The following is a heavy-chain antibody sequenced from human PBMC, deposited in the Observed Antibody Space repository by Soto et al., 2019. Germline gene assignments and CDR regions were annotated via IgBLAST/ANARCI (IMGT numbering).Heavy chain of an antibody. D-gene: IGHD1-1*01. J-gene: IGHJ3*01. Sequence: GGSLRLSCAAFGFTISGKKYVAWVRQAPGKGLEWVSALYDLDGSFYAASVKGRFTTSSDSSKTTVYLQMNDLRPDDTAVYYCSTWHQRQHAYDVWGQGTSVTGS. CDR2: LYDLDGS. CDR1: GFTISGKKY. V-gene: IGHV3-53*01. CDR3: STWHQRQHAYDV.